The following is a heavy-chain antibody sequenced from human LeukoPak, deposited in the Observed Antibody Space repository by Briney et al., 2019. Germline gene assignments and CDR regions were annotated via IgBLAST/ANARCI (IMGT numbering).Heavy chain of an antibody. CDR2: MNPNSGNT. CDR3: ARTNKQWLVLGY. Sequence: GASVKVSCKASGYTFTSYDINWVRQATGQGLEWMGWMNPNSGNTGYAQKFQGRVTMTRNTSISTAYMELNSLRSEDTAVYYCARTNKQWLVLGYWGQGTLVTVSS. D-gene: IGHD6-19*01. CDR1: GYTFTSYD. V-gene: IGHV1-8*01. J-gene: IGHJ4*02.